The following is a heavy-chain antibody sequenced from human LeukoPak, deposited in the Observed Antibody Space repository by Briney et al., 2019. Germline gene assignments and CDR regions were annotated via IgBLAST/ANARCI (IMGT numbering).Heavy chain of an antibody. J-gene: IGHJ5*02. Sequence: SETLSLTCTVAGGSISSSSYYWSWIRQPPGKGLEWIGYVYSGGSTNYNPSLKNRVAISVDTSNNRFSLKLSSVTAADTAIYYCARSTRSWFDPWGQGTLVTVSS. CDR2: VYSGGST. CDR1: GGSISSSSYY. D-gene: IGHD3-10*01. CDR3: ARSTRSWFDP. V-gene: IGHV4-61*01.